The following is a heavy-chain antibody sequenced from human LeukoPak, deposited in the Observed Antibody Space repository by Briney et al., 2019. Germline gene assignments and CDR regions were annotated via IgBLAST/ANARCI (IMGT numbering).Heavy chain of an antibody. D-gene: IGHD3-22*01. CDR3: AHRPRITMIDGYYFDY. J-gene: IGHJ4*02. V-gene: IGHV2-5*02. Sequence: SGPTLVKPTQTLTLTCTFSGFSLSTSGVGVGWIRQPPGKALEWLALIYWDDDKRYSPSLKSRLTITKDTSKNQVVLTMTNMDPVDTATYYCAHRPRITMIDGYYFDYWGQGTLVTVSS. CDR2: IYWDDDK. CDR1: GFSLSTSGVG.